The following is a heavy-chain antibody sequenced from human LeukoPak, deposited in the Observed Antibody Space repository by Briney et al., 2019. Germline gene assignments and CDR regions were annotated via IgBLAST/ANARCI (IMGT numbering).Heavy chain of an antibody. Sequence: GGSLRLSCAASGFTFSSYGMHWVRQAPAKGLEWVAVIWYDGGNKYYADSVKGRFTISRDNSKNTLYLQMNSLRAEDTAVYYCATNRAQNDFWSGYSDYYYYMDVWGKGTTVTVSS. CDR1: GFTFSSYG. V-gene: IGHV3-33*08. CDR2: IWYDGGNK. CDR3: ATNRAQNDFWSGYSDYYYYMDV. D-gene: IGHD3-3*01. J-gene: IGHJ6*03.